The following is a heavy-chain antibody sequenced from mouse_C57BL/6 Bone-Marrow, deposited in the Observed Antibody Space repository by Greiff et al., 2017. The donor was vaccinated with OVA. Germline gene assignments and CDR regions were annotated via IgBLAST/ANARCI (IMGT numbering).Heavy chain of an antibody. CDR3: ARYNWENFDY. J-gene: IGHJ2*01. D-gene: IGHD4-1*01. Sequence: EVKLMESGGGLVQPGGSLSLPCAASGFTFTDYYMSWVRQPPGKALEWLGFIRNKANGYTTEYSASVKGRFTISRDNSQSILYLQMNALRAEDSATYYCARYNWENFDYWGQGTTLTVSS. CDR2: IRNKANGYTT. CDR1: GFTFTDYY. V-gene: IGHV7-3*01.